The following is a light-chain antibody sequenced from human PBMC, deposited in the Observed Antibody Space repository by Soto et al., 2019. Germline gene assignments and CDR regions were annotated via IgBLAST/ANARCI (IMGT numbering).Light chain of an antibody. Sequence: IEMTQSPSAMSASVGDRVTITCRASQGITNSLAWFQQKPGKAPKRLIYAASSLQSGAPSRFSGSGSGTEFTLTISSLEPEDFAVYYCQQYGSSPPWTFGQGTKVDI. CDR1: QGITNS. CDR3: QQYGSSPPWT. CDR2: AAS. J-gene: IGKJ1*01. V-gene: IGKV1-17*03.